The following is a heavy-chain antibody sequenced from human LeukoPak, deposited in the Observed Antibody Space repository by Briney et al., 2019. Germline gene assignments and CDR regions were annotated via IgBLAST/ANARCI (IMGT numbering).Heavy chain of an antibody. CDR3: ARDNWNYGSSMDV. V-gene: IGHV4-39*07. CDR2: VYYIGSP. J-gene: IGHJ6*02. Sequence: SETLSLTCTVSGGSIIGSSHYCGWIRQPPGKGLEYIGSVYYIGSPYYNPSLKSQVTISVDTSKNQFSLKLSSVTAADTAVYHCARDNWNYGSSMDVWGQGTTVTVSS. CDR1: GGSIIGSSHY. D-gene: IGHD1-7*01.